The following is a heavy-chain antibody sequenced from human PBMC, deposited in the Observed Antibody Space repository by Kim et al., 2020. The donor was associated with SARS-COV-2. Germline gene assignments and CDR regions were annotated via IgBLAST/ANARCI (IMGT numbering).Heavy chain of an antibody. D-gene: IGHD3-10*01. V-gene: IGHV3-15*01. CDR3: TTDWGHYYGSGD. CDR2: IQSKADGETT. J-gene: IGHJ4*02. Sequence: GGSLRLSCAASGFTFSDAWMSWVRQAPGKGLEWVGRIQSKADGETTEYSPSVKDRFTISRDDSKNTVYLQMNSLKIEDTAVYFCTTDWGHYYGSGDWGQGTLGSVSS. CDR1: GFTFSDAW.